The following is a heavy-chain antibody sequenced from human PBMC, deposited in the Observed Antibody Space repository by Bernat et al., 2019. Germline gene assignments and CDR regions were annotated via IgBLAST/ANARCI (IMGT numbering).Heavy chain of an antibody. CDR1: GFTFSSYW. Sequence: EVQLVESGGGLVQPGGSLRLSCAASGFTFSSYWMHWVRQAPGKGLVWVSRINSDGSSTSYADSVKGRFTISRDNAKNTLYLQMNSLRAEDTAVYYWARGDCSSTSCYGWRYGMDVWGQGTTVTVSS. CDR3: ARGDCSSTSCYGWRYGMDV. V-gene: IGHV3-74*01. J-gene: IGHJ6*02. CDR2: INSDGSST. D-gene: IGHD2-2*01.